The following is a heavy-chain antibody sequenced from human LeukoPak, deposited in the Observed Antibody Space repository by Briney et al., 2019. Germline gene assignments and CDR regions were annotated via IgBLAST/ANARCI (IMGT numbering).Heavy chain of an antibody. Sequence: SETLSLTCAVYGGSFSGYYWSWIRQPPGKGLEWIGEINHSGSTNYNPSLKSRVTISVDTSKNQFSLKLSSVTAADTAVYYCASNYGSGTYYYYGMDVWGNGTTVTVSS. V-gene: IGHV4-34*01. CDR3: ASNYGSGTYYYYGMDV. D-gene: IGHD3-10*01. CDR1: GGSFSGYY. CDR2: INHSGST. J-gene: IGHJ6*04.